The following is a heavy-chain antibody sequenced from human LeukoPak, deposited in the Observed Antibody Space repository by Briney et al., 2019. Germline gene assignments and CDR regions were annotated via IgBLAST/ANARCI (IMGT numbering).Heavy chain of an antibody. CDR2: ISGSGGST. J-gene: IGHJ5*02. CDR3: ANSPAAILDTHGWFDP. D-gene: IGHD2-2*01. CDR1: GFTFSDYY. Sequence: PGGSLRLFCAASGFTFSDYYMSWIRQAPGKGLEWVSAISGSGGSTYYADSVKGRFTISRDNSKNTLYLQMNSLRAEDTAVYYCANSPAAILDTHGWFDPWGQGTLVTVSS. V-gene: IGHV3-23*01.